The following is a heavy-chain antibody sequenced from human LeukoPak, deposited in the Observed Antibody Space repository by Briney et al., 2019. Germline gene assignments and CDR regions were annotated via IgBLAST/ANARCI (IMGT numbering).Heavy chain of an antibody. D-gene: IGHD6-19*01. CDR1: GYTFTSHY. J-gene: IGHJ4*02. CDR2: IYPSGGTT. CDR3: ARDGLAGTFYFDY. Sequence: ASVTVSCKAFGYTFTSHYLHWVRQAPGQGLEWMGMIYPSGGTTDYPQTFQGRVTMTRDTSTSTVYMEVSSLRSEDTAVYFCARDGLAGTFYFDYWGQGTLVTVSS. V-gene: IGHV1-46*01.